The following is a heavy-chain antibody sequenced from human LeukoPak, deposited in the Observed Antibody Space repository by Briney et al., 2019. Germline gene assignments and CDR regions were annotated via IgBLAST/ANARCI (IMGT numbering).Heavy chain of an antibody. CDR3: ARGRTGTTDY. J-gene: IGHJ4*02. V-gene: IGHV4-39*07. D-gene: IGHD1-1*01. CDR1: GGSIISVSYY. Sequence: PSETLSLTCSVSGGSIISVSYYWGWIRQPPGKGLEWIGSIYYSGNTYYNPSLKSRVTISVDTSKNQFSLKLSSVTAADTAVYYCARGRTGTTDYWGQGTLVTVSS. CDR2: IYYSGNT.